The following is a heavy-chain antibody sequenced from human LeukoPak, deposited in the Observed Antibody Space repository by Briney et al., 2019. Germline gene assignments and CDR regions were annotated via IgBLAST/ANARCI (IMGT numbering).Heavy chain of an antibody. Sequence: SDTLSLTCTVSGDSISSGFFWGWIRQSPDKGLEWIGCVYRTGNTYYEASLKSRVTISVDTSRNQFSLELRSVTAADTAIYYCARDKDLPPPPGIGAGPRLTWFDPWGQGTRVTVSS. J-gene: IGHJ5*02. CDR2: VYRTGNT. V-gene: IGHV4-38-2*02. CDR3: ARDKDLPPPPGIGAGPRLTWFDP. CDR1: GDSISSGFF. D-gene: IGHD6-13*01.